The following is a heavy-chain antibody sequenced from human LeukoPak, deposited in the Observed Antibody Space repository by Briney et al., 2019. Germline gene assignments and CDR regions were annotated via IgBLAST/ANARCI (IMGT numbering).Heavy chain of an antibody. CDR3: ARSNGFGMDV. Sequence: PGGSLRLSCAASGFTFSFYSMHWVRQGPGKGLVWVSRIKRDGSGTTYADSVKGRVTISRDNAKNTLYLQMNSLRAEDTAVYYCARSNGFGMDVWGQGTTVTVSS. CDR1: GFTFSFYS. CDR2: IKRDGSGT. D-gene: IGHD2-8*01. J-gene: IGHJ6*02. V-gene: IGHV3-74*01.